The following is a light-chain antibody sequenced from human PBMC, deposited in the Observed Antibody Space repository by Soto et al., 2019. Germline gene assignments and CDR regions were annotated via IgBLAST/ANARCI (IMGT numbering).Light chain of an antibody. CDR2: DVN. CDR3: CSYAGSHTYV. J-gene: IGLJ1*01. V-gene: IGLV2-11*01. Sequence: QSVLTQPRSVSGSPGQSVTISCTGTSNDVGRYNYVSWYQQHPGKAPQLMIYDVNKRPSGVPDRFSGSKSGNTASLTISGLQAVDEADFHCCSYAGSHTYVFGTGTKVTVL. CDR1: SNDVGRYNY.